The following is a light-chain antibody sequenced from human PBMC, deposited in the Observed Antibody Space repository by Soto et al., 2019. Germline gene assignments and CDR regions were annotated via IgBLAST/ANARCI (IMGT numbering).Light chain of an antibody. V-gene: IGKV1-39*01. CDR2: AAS. J-gene: IGKJ3*01. CDR1: QNIREY. Sequence: DIQMTQSPPSLSASVGDRVTITCRASQNIREYLNWYQQKPGKAPKLLIYAASTLQSGAPSRFSGSGSGSAFTLTIITLQPEDFATYYCQQSFTSPFFTFGPGTKVD. CDR3: QQSFTSPFFT.